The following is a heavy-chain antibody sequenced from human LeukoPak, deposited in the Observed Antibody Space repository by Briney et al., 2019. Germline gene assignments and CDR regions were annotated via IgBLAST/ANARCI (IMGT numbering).Heavy chain of an antibody. D-gene: IGHD3-16*02. CDR1: GYTFTSYG. Sequence: ASLKASWKASGYTFTSYGISWVRQAPGQGLEWMGWISAYNGNTNHAQKLQGRVTMTTDTPTNTAYMELRSLRSDDTAVYYCARDHGVRADAFDIWGRGTMVTVTS. CDR2: ISAYNGNT. CDR3: ARDHGVRADAFDI. J-gene: IGHJ3*02. V-gene: IGHV1-18*01.